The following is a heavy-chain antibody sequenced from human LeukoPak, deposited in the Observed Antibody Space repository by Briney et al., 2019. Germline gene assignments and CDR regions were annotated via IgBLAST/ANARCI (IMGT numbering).Heavy chain of an antibody. D-gene: IGHD6-19*01. J-gene: IGHJ4*02. CDR1: GFTFSSYA. CDR2: ISYDGSNK. V-gene: IGHV3-30*04. Sequence: GRSLRLSCAASGFTFSSYAMHWGRQAPGNGLEWEGVISYDGSNKYYADSVKGRFTISRDNAKNSLYLQMNSLRAEDTAVYYCARVGYRSGCFGYWGQGTVVTVSS. CDR3: ARVGYRSGCFGY.